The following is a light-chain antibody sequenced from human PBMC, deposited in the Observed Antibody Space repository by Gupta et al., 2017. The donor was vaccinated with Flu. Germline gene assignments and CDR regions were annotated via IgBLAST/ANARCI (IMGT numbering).Light chain of an antibody. CDR1: SSNIGSNT. J-gene: IGLJ1*01. CDR2: SNN. CDR3: AAWDASLNGYV. Sequence: QPVLTQPPSASGTPAQRVTTPCSGSSSNIGSNTVIWYQQLPGTAPKLLIYSNNQRPSGVPDRFSGSKSGTSASLAISGLQSEDEADYYCAAWDASLNGYVFGTGTKVTVL. V-gene: IGLV1-44*01.